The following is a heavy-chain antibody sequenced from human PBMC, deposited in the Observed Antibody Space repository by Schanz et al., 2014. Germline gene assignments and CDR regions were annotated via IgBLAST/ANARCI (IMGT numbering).Heavy chain of an antibody. CDR1: GFIFGSSV. Sequence: EVQLLESGGGLVQPGGSLRLSCLASGFIFGSSVMAWVRQAPGKGLEWVSGITGASDHIDYAESVKGRFTISRDNSKNTLYLQMDSLRAEDTAVYFCAKKVPAYNPFDSWGQGTLVTVSS. CDR3: AKKVPAYNPFDS. D-gene: IGHD1-1*01. CDR2: ITGASDHI. J-gene: IGHJ4*02. V-gene: IGHV3-23*01.